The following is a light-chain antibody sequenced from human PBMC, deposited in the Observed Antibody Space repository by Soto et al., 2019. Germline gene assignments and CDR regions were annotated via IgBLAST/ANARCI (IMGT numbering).Light chain of an antibody. V-gene: IGLV2-8*01. J-gene: IGLJ2*01. CDR2: EVS. Sequence: QSALTQPPSASGSPGQSVTISCTGTSSDVGGYNYVSWFQHHPGKAPKLMIYEVSKRPSGVPDRFSSSKSGNTASLTVSGLEAEDEADYYCSSYAGSNNLVVFGGGTKLAAL. CDR1: SSDVGGYNY. CDR3: SSYAGSNNLVV.